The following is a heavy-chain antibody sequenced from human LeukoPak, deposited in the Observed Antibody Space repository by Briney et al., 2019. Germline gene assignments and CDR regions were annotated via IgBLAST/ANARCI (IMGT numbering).Heavy chain of an antibody. CDR1: GYTFTGYY. V-gene: IGHV1-46*01. J-gene: IGHJ3*02. CDR2: VNPSGGST. Sequence: GASVKVSCKASGYTFTGYYMHWVRQAPGQGLEWMGIVNPSGGSTSYAQKFQGRVTMTRDMSTSTVYMELSSLRSEDTAVYYCARGLVGYCSGGSCYGVFGDAFDIWGQGTMVTVSS. CDR3: ARGLVGYCSGGSCYGVFGDAFDI. D-gene: IGHD2-15*01.